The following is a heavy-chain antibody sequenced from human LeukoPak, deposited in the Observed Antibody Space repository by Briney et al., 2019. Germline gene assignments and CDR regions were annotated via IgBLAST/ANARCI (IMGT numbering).Heavy chain of an antibody. V-gene: IGHV3-11*06. J-gene: IGHJ5*02. CDR2: ISSSSSYT. Sequence: GGSLRLSCAASGFTFSDYYMSWIRQAPGKGLEWVSYISSSSSYTNYADSVEGRFTISRDNAKNSLYLQMNSLRAEDTAVYYCARVVVIAFDPWGQGTLVTVSS. CDR1: GFTFSDYY. D-gene: IGHD2-15*01. CDR3: ARVVVIAFDP.